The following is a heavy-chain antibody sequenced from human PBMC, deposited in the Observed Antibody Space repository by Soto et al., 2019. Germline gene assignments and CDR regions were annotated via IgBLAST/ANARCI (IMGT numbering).Heavy chain of an antibody. Sequence: EASVKVSCKASGGTFSSYAISWVRQAPGQGLEWMGGIIPIFGTANYAQKFQGRVTITADESTSTAYMELSSLRSEDTAVYYCAVLAARPRDYWGQGTLVTVSP. CDR2: IIPIFGTA. CDR3: AVLAARPRDY. D-gene: IGHD6-6*01. J-gene: IGHJ4*02. V-gene: IGHV1-69*13. CDR1: GGTFSSYA.